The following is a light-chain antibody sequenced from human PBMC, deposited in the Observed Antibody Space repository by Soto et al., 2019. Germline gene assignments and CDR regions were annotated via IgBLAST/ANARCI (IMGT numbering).Light chain of an antibody. CDR1: SSNIGAGYD. V-gene: IGLV1-40*01. CDR3: QSYDSSLSGFYV. CDR2: GNS. J-gene: IGLJ1*01. Sequence: QSVLTQPRTVSGAAGQRVTISCTGRSSNIGAGYDVHWYQQLPGTAPKLLIYGNSNRPSGVPDRFSGSKSGTSASLAITGLQAEDEADYYCQSYDSSLSGFYVFGPGTKVTVL.